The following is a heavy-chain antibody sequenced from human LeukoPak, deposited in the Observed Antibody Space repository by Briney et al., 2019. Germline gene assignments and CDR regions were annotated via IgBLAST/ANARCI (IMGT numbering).Heavy chain of an antibody. D-gene: IGHD5-12*01. CDR2: IYPGDSDT. Sequence: GASLQISCKASGSIFTNYWIGWVRQLPGKGLEWMGIIYPGDSDTKYSPSFQGQVTISADKSINTAYLQWSSLRASDTAMYYCARQGTIVAGTLGTTFDYWGQGTLLTVSS. CDR3: ARQGTIVAGTLGTTFDY. V-gene: IGHV5-51*01. J-gene: IGHJ4*02. CDR1: GSIFTNYW.